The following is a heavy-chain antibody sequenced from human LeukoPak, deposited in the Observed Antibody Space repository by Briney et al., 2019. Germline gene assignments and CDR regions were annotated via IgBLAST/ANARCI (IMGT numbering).Heavy chain of an antibody. Sequence: GGSLRLSCAASGFTFSSYAMHWVRQAPGRGLEWVAVISYDGSNKYYADSVKGRFTISRDNSKNTLYLQMNSLRAEDTAVYYCARSRPATAILAHWGQGTLVTVSS. J-gene: IGHJ5*02. CDR1: GFTFSSYA. D-gene: IGHD2-2*02. V-gene: IGHV3-30-3*01. CDR3: ARSRPATAILAH. CDR2: ISYDGSNK.